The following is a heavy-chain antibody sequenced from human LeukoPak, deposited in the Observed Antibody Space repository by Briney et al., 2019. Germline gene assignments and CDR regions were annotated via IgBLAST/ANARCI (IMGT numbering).Heavy chain of an antibody. Sequence: ASVKVSCKASGYTFTTYAMHWVRQAPGRRLEWMGWINAGNGNTKYSQKFQARVTITRDTSASTAYMELSSLRSEDTAVYYCARDPIGSRWPYYFDYWGQGTLVTVSS. CDR1: GYTFTTYA. D-gene: IGHD6-13*01. J-gene: IGHJ4*02. CDR2: INAGNGNT. CDR3: ARDPIGSRWPYYFDY. V-gene: IGHV1-3*01.